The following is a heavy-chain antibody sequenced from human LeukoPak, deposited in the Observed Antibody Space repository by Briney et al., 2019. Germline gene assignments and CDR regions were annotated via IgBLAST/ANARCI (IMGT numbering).Heavy chain of an antibody. D-gene: IGHD1-26*01. CDR2: IYWNDDK. V-gene: IGHV2-5*01. CDR3: AHTVTAAWAY. Sequence: SGPALVKPTQTLTLTCTFSGFSLSTSGVGVGWIRQPPGKALEWLALIYWNDDKRYSPSLKSRLTITKDTSKNQVVLTMTNVDPVDTATYYCAHTVTAAWAYWGQGTLVTVSS. CDR1: GFSLSTSGVG. J-gene: IGHJ4*02.